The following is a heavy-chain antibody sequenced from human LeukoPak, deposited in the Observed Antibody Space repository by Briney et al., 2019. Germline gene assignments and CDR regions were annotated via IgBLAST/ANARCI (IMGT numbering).Heavy chain of an antibody. V-gene: IGHV4-31*03. CDR1: GGSISSCGYY. J-gene: IGHJ4*02. D-gene: IGHD3-10*01. CDR2: IYYSGSS. Sequence: SQTLSLTCTVSGGSISSCGYYWRWIRQHPGKGLEWIGYIYYSGSSYYNPSLKSRVTISVDTSKNQFSLKLSSVTAADTAVYYCARAITIAYYYGSGSYTYYFDYWGQGTLVTVSS. CDR3: ARAITIAYYYGSGSYTYYFDY.